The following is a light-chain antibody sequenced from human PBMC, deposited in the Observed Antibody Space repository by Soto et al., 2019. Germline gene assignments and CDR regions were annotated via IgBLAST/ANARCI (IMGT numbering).Light chain of an antibody. J-gene: IGKJ1*01. CDR2: GAS. Sequence: EIVLAQSPGTLSLSPGERATLSCRASQSVTNSFLAWYQQKPGQAPRLLIYGASRRATGIPDRFTGSGSGTDLTLTISRLEPEDFAVYYCQQYVSSPWAFGQGTKVDTK. CDR3: QQYVSSPWA. V-gene: IGKV3-20*01. CDR1: QSVTNSF.